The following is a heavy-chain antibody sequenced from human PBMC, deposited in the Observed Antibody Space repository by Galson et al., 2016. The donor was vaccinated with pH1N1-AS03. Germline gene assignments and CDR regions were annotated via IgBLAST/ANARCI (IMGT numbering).Heavy chain of an antibody. D-gene: IGHD2-8*01. CDR2: IIPSVGVT. Sequence: SVKVSCKASGGTFSSYALSWVRQAPGQGLEWVGGIIPSVGVTSYARKFQGRVTITADKSASTAYMEVTSLISEDTAVYYCANDPRAGGVNYWGQGTLVTVSS. J-gene: IGHJ4*02. CDR3: ANDPRAGGVNY. CDR1: GGTFSSYA. V-gene: IGHV1-69*10.